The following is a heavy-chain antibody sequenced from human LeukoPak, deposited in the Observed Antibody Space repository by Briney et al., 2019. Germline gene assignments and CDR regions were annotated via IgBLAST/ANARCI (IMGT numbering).Heavy chain of an antibody. CDR2: MYHSGST. J-gene: IGHJ4*01. CDR1: GYPISGGYY. V-gene: IGHV4-38-2*02. D-gene: IGHD4-11*01. Sequence: SETLSLTCTVSGYPISGGYYWGWIRQPPGKGLEWIASMYHSGSTYYNPSLRSRVTISVDTSKNQVSLKLSSVTAADTAVYYCVRLDYNNYVKDDYWGQGTLVIVSS. CDR3: VRLDYNNYVKDDY.